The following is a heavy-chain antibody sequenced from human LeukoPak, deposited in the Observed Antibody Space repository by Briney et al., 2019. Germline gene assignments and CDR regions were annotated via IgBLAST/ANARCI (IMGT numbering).Heavy chain of an antibody. J-gene: IGHJ4*02. CDR2: TSGSGAGT. Sequence: GGSLRLSCAASGFTFSSYAMSWVHQAPGKGLEWVSATSGSGAGTYYADSVKGRFTISRDNSKNTLYLQMNSLRADDTAVYYCAKGSYSSGWANRYWGQGTLVTVSS. V-gene: IGHV3-23*01. CDR3: AKGSYSSGWANRY. CDR1: GFTFSSYA. D-gene: IGHD6-19*01.